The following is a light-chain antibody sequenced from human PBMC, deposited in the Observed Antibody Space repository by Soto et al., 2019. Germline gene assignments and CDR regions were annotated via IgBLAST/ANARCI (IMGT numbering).Light chain of an antibody. Sequence: EIVLTQSPAILSVSPGERATLTCRASQSISRSLAWYQQKPGQAPRLLISDASTRATGIPARFSGSGSGTEFTPTISSLQSEDFALYYCHQYNSWPPGTFGQGPKVEIK. CDR2: DAS. J-gene: IGKJ2*01. CDR3: HQYNSWPPGT. CDR1: QSISRS. V-gene: IGKV3-15*01.